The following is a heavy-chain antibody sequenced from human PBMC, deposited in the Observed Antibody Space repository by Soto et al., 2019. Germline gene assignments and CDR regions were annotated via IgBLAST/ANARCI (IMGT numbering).Heavy chain of an antibody. J-gene: IGHJ6*02. V-gene: IGHV5-10-1*01. Sequence: GESLKISCNGSGYIFTSYWISWGRQMPGKGLEWMGRIDPSDSYTNYSPSFQGHVTISADKSISTAYLQWSSLKASDTAMYYCARHERITIFGVVHYYYYGMDVWGQGTTVTVSS. CDR1: GYIFTSYW. CDR3: ARHERITIFGVVHYYYYGMDV. CDR2: IDPSDSYT. D-gene: IGHD3-3*01.